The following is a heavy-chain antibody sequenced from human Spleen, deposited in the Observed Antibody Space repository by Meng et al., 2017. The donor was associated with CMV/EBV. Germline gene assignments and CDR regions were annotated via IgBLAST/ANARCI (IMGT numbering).Heavy chain of an antibody. V-gene: IGHV1-46*01. CDR3: ANTSYKGSGFYGSPYDY. CDR1: GYTFTSYY. D-gene: IGHD3-22*01. Sequence: ASVKVSCKASGYTFTSYYVHWVRQAPGQGLEWMGIVNPTGGYTSYAPKFQGRVIMTRDTSTSTVYMELSSLRSEDTAVYYCANTSYKGSGFYGSPYDYWGQGTLVTVSS. CDR2: VNPTGGYT. J-gene: IGHJ4*02.